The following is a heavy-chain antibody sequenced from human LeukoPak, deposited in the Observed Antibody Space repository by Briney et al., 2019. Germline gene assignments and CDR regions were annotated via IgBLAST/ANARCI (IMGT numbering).Heavy chain of an antibody. D-gene: IGHD3-3*01. J-gene: IGHJ5*02. CDR3: AKDLFLFFGDT. V-gene: IGHV3-33*03. CDR1: GFKFSDFG. Sequence: PGRSLRLSCAASGFKFSDFGMNWVRQAPGKRLEWVATIASDGLMAYYADSLKGRFVISRDNSQQTIYLQMNNLRADDTAVYYCAKDLFLFFGDTRGQGTLVTVSS. CDR2: IASDGLMA.